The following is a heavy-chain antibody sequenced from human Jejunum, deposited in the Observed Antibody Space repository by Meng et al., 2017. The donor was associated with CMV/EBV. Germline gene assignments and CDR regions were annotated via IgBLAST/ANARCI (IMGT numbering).Heavy chain of an antibody. CDR1: GGSITSSSHY. J-gene: IGHJ4*02. V-gene: IGHV4-39*07. CDR2: IYYSGST. CDR3: ASHDDYWSGYLKY. D-gene: IGHD3-3*01. Sequence: GGSITSSSHYWGWIRQPPGKGLEWIGSIYYSGSTYYNPSLNSRVTISVDGSQNRFSLKVSSVTAADTAVYYCASHDDYWSGYLKYWGQGTLVTVSS.